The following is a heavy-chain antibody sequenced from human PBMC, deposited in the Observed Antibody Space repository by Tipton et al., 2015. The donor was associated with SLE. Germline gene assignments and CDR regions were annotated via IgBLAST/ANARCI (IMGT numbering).Heavy chain of an antibody. V-gene: IGHV3-9*01. CDR2: INWNSGVI. Sequence: SLRLSCAASGLSFVVYAMHWVRKVPGKGLEWVAGINWNSGVIGIADSVKGRFTISRDNTKNSLYLQMSSLRSDDPALYFCAKDVLGSYFYYMDVWGKGTTVIVSS. D-gene: IGHD2/OR15-2a*01. CDR3: AKDVLGSYFYYMDV. CDR1: GLSFVVYA. J-gene: IGHJ6*03.